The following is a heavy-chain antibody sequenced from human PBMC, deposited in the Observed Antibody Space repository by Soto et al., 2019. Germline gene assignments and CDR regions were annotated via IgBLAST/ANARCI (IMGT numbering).Heavy chain of an antibody. J-gene: IGHJ5*02. D-gene: IGHD2-2*01. V-gene: IGHV4-61*01. Sequence: QVQLQESGPGLVKPSETLSLTCTVSGGSVSSGNYYWSWIRQSPVKGLEWIGYIFYGGSTNYNPSLKSRVTISVDTSKNQFSLKLRSVTAADTAVYYCTRDVTTSVRHPPESTLGQGTLVTVS. CDR3: TRDVTTSVRHPPEST. CDR2: IFYGGST. CDR1: GGSVSSGNYY.